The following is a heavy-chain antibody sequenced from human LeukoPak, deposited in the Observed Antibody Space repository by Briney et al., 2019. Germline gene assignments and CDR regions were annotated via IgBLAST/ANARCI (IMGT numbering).Heavy chain of an antibody. J-gene: IGHJ4*02. CDR3: TTTVISSYYFDY. Sequence: ASVKVSCKASRYTFTSYYMHWVRQAPGQGLEWMGIINPSGGSTSYAQKFQGRVTMTRDTSTSTVYMELSSLRSEDTAVYYCTTTVISSYYFDYWGQGTLVTVSS. CDR1: RYTFTSYY. CDR2: INPSGGST. D-gene: IGHD4-17*01. V-gene: IGHV1-46*01.